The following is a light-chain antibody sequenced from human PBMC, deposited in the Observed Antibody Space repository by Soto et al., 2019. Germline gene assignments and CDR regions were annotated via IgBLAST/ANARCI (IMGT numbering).Light chain of an antibody. V-gene: IGLV1-44*01. CDR2: NNN. J-gene: IGLJ1*01. CDR1: DSNIGPNT. CDR3: AAWDDSLNAYV. Sequence: QSVLTQPPSASGTRGQRVTISCCGSDSNIGPNTVNWYRQVPGTAAKLLIHNNNQRPSGVPDRISGSMSGTSASLAISGLHSVDEADYYCAAWDDSLNAYVFGIGTKVTVL.